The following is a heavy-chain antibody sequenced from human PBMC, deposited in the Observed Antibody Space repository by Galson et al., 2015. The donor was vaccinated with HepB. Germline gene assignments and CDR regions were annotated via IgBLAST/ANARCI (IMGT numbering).Heavy chain of an antibody. V-gene: IGHV1-2*02. CDR2: MNFNSVGT. CDR3: VSSTGTTSPNFDS. CDR1: GYPFTGYY. J-gene: IGHJ4*02. D-gene: IGHD1-7*01. Sequence: SVKVSCKASGYPFTGYYLHWVRQAPGQGLEWMGWMNFNSVGTNYAQNFRGRVTMTRDVSISTAYMELSRLASDDTAVYYCVSSTGTTSPNFDSWGQGTLVTVSS.